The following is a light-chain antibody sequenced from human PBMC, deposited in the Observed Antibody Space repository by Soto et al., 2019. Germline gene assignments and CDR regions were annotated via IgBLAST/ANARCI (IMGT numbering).Light chain of an antibody. CDR2: GVS. J-gene: IGKJ5*01. Sequence: DIQLTQSPSSLSASVGDTVTITCRAGQNIGTYLAWYQQKAGKAPKLLIYGVSTLHSGVPPRFSGSGSGAEFTLTVRSLQPDDFGTFYCQLYNTYAITFGQGTRL. CDR1: QNIGTY. V-gene: IGKV1-5*01. CDR3: QLYNTYAIT.